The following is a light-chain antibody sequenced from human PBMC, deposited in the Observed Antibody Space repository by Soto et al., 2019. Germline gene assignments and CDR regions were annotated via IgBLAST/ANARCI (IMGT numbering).Light chain of an antibody. Sequence: QSALTQPASVSGPPGQSVTISCTGTSSDVGAYKYVSWYQQHPGKAPKLMIYEVSNRPSGVSNRFSGSKSGNTASLTISGLQADDEADYYCNSYAGDIIRFVFGTGTKVTVL. J-gene: IGLJ1*01. CDR1: SSDVGAYKY. CDR3: NSYAGDIIRFV. CDR2: EVS. V-gene: IGLV2-14*01.